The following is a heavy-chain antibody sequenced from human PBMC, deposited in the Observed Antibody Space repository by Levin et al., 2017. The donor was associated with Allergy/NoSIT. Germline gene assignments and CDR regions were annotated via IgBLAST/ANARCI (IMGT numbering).Heavy chain of an antibody. CDR2: INSGSNTI. Sequence: HTGGSLRLSCAASAFNFRIYSMNWVRQAPGKGLEWVSYINSGSNTIHYADPVKGRFTISRDNDRNSLFLQMNSLRAEDTAVYFCARVGYCSSGSCYGMDYWGQGILVTVSS. D-gene: IGHD2-15*01. CDR3: ARVGYCSSGSCYGMDY. V-gene: IGHV3-48*01. CDR1: AFNFRIYS. J-gene: IGHJ4*02.